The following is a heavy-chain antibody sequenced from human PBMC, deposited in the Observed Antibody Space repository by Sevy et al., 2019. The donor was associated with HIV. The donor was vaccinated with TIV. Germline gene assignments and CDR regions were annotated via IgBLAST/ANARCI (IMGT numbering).Heavy chain of an antibody. Sequence: SETLSLTCAVYGGSFSGYYWSWIRQPPGKGLEWIGEINHSGSTNYDPSLKSRATISVDTSKNQFSLKLSSVTEADTAVYYCARTVVVPAATALRYYYGMDVWGQRTTVTVSS. CDR1: GGSFSGYY. CDR2: INHSGST. V-gene: IGHV4-34*01. D-gene: IGHD2-2*01. J-gene: IGHJ6*02. CDR3: ARTVVVPAATALRYYYGMDV.